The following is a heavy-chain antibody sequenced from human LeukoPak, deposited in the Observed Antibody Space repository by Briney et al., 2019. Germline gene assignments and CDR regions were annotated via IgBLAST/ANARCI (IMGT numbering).Heavy chain of an antibody. Sequence: PSETLSLTCTVSGGSISSYYWSWIRQPAGKGLEWIGRIYTSGSTNYNPSLKSRVTMSVDTSKNQFSLKLSSVTAADTAVYYCARARGIAAAGHSYYYYGMDVWGQGTTVTVSS. V-gene: IGHV4-4*07. CDR1: GGSISSYY. J-gene: IGHJ6*02. CDR3: ARARGIAAAGHSYYYYGMDV. CDR2: IYTSGST. D-gene: IGHD6-13*01.